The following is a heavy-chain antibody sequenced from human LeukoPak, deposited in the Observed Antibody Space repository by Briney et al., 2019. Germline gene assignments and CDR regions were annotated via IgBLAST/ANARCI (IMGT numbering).Heavy chain of an antibody. V-gene: IGHV1-8*01. CDR3: ARVLGLPGLLLWFGELSIGYYYGMDV. Sequence: ASVKVSCKASGYTFTSYDINWVRQATGQGLEWMGWMNPNSGNTGYAQKFQGRVTVTRNTSISTAYMELSSLRSEDTAVYYCARVLGLPGLLLWFGELSIGYYYGMDVWGQGTTVTVSS. CDR1: GYTFTSYD. D-gene: IGHD3-10*01. CDR2: MNPNSGNT. J-gene: IGHJ6*02.